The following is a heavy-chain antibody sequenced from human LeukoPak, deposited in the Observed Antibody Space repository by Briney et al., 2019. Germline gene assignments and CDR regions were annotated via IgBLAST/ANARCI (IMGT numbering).Heavy chain of an antibody. V-gene: IGHV4-61*02. CDR1: GGSISSGSYY. Sequence: SQTLSLTCTVSGGSISSGSYYWSWIRQPAGKGLEWIGRIYTSGSTNYNPSLKSRVTISVDTSKNQFSLKLSSVTAADTAVYYCAREGTLSSYYMDIWGKGTTVTVSS. CDR3: AREGTLSSYYMDI. D-gene: IGHD3-10*01. CDR2: IYTSGST. J-gene: IGHJ6*03.